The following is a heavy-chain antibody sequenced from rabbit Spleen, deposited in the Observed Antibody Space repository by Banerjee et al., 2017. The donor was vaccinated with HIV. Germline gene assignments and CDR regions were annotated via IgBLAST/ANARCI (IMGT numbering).Heavy chain of an antibody. CDR3: ARDPYGNTYKYYLDL. Sequence: QEQLEESGGGLVKPEGSLTLTCKASGVSFNDKDVMCWVRQAPGKGLEWITCINMVTGKSVYANWATGRFTISRTSSTTMTLQMTSLTAADTATYFCARDPYGNTYKYYLDLWGPGTLVTVS. D-gene: IGHD6-1*01. CDR1: GVSFNDKDV. V-gene: IGHV1S45*01. CDR2: INMVTGKS. J-gene: IGHJ4*01.